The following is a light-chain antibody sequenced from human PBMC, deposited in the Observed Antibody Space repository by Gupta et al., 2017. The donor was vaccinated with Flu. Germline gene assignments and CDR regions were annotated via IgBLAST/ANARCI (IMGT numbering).Light chain of an antibody. CDR3: QQYGSSIFT. Sequence: IVLTQSPGTLSVSPGERATLSCRASQSISSSSLAWYQQKLGQAPRLLIYAASSGATGIPDRFSGSGSGTDFTLTISRLEPEDFAVYYCQQYGSSIFTFGPGTKVDIK. CDR1: QSISSSS. V-gene: IGKV3-20*01. J-gene: IGKJ3*01. CDR2: AAS.